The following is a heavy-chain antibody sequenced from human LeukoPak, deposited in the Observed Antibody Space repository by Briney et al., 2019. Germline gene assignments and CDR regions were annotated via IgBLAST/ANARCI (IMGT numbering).Heavy chain of an antibody. D-gene: IGHD3-22*01. CDR2: ISAYNGNT. CDR3: ARDVDHYDITGKGLVDI. CDR1: GYTFTSYG. Sequence: ASVKVSCKASGYTFTSYGISWVRQAPGQGLEWMGWISAYNGNTNYAQKLQGRVTMTTDTSTSTAYMELRSLRSDDTAVYYCARDVDHYDITGKGLVDIWGQGTMVTVSS. V-gene: IGHV1-18*01. J-gene: IGHJ3*02.